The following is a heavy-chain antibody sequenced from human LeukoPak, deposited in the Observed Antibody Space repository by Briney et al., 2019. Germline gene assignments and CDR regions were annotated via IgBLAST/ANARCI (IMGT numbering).Heavy chain of an antibody. CDR2: IKEDGGRE. D-gene: IGHD1-26*01. CDR3: ARDGGYSAFDY. CDR1: GFAFSRSW. J-gene: IGHJ4*02. Sequence: GSLRLSCAASGFAFSRSWMTWIRQAPGKGLEFVANIKEDGGRENFASSVKGRFTIPRDNAKDSLYLQMNNLRVEDTAVYYCARDGGYSAFDYWGQGALVTVSS. V-gene: IGHV3-7*01.